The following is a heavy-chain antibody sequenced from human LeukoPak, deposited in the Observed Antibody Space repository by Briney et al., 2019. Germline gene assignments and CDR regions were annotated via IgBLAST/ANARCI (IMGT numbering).Heavy chain of an antibody. CDR3: ARVTRLARAFDP. Sequence: ASVKVSCKVSGYTFTSYDINWVRQATGQGLEWMGWMNPNSGNTGYAQKFQGRVTMTRNTSISTAYMELSSLRSEDTAVYYCARVTRLARAFDPWGQGTLVTVSS. V-gene: IGHV1-8*01. J-gene: IGHJ5*02. CDR2: MNPNSGNT. CDR1: GYTFTSYD.